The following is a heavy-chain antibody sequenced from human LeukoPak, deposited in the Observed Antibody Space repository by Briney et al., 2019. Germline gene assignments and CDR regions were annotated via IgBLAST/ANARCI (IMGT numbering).Heavy chain of an antibody. J-gene: IGHJ4*02. CDR1: GFTFSNYA. CDR3: AKAYYYGSGSNYKHFDH. Sequence: GGSLRLSCAASGFTFSNYAMSRVRQAPGKGLDWVSAISGDAGSTFYADSVKGRFTVSRDNSKNTLYLQMSCLRAEDTAVYYCAKAYYYGSGSNYKHFDHWGQGTLVTVSS. V-gene: IGHV3-23*01. D-gene: IGHD3-10*01. CDR2: ISGDAGST.